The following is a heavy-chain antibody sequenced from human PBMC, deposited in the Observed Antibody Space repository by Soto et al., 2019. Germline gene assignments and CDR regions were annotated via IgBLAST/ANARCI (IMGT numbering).Heavy chain of an antibody. J-gene: IGHJ5*02. Sequence: ASVKVSCKASGYTFSDYDIIWVRQATGQGLEWMGWMNANSGNTGYARKFQGRVTMTWDTSISTGYMEMSRLRSDDTAVYYCARAPVVRASGGQPLNSAINWLDPWRKGTPVTVS. CDR3: ARAPVVRASGGQPLNSAINWLDP. CDR2: MNANSGNT. D-gene: IGHD2-15*01. CDR1: GYTFSDYD. V-gene: IGHV1-8*01.